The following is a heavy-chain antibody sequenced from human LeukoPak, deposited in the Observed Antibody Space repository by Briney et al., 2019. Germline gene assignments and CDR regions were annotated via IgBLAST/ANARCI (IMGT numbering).Heavy chain of an antibody. D-gene: IGHD6-19*01. CDR1: GYTLTELS. CDR3: ATIITVADGFDY. J-gene: IGHJ4*02. V-gene: IGHV1-24*01. Sequence: ASVKVSCKVSGYTLTELSMHWVRQAPGKGLEWMGGFDPEDGETIYAQKFQGRVTMTEGTSTDTVYMELSSLRSEDTAVYYCATIITVADGFDYWGQGTLVTVSS. CDR2: FDPEDGET.